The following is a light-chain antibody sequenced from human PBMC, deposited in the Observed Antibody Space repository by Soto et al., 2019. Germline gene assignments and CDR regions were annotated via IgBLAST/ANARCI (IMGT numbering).Light chain of an antibody. J-gene: IGLJ7*01. CDR3: QSYDNSLSGAG. CDR2: GNS. V-gene: IGLV1-40*01. Sequence: QSVLTQPPSVSGAPGQRVTISCTGSSSNIGAGCDVHWYQQLPGTAPKLLIYGNSNRPSGVPDRFSGSKSGTSASLAITGLQAEDEPDYYCQSYDNSLSGAGFGGGTQLTVL. CDR1: SSNIGAGCD.